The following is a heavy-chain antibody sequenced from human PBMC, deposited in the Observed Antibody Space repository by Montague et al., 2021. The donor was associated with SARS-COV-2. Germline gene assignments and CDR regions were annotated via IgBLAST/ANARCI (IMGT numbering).Heavy chain of an antibody. D-gene: IGHD4/OR15-4a*01. CDR1: GFTFSNHW. CDR2: ITTDATNT. V-gene: IGHV3-74*03. Sequence: SLRLSCAASGFTFSNHWMHWVRQPPGKGLVWVSRITTDATNTAYADSVKGRFTVSRDNAKNTLYLQMNSLGVEDTAVYYCARDKGAATPFDPWGQGTLVTVSS. CDR3: ARDKGAATPFDP. J-gene: IGHJ5*02.